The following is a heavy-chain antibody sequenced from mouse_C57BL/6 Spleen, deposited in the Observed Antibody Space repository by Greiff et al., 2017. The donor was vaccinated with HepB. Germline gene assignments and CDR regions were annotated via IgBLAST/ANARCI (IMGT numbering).Heavy chain of an antibody. CDR1: GYTFTEYT. D-gene: IGHD6-5*01. CDR2: FYPGSGSI. Sequence: VKLMESGAELVKPGASVKLSCKASGYTFTEYTIHWVKQRSGQGLEWIGWFYPGSGSIKYNEKFKDKATLTADKSSSTVYMELSRLTSEDSAVYFCARHERGDGLYYYAMDYWGQGTSVTVSS. CDR3: ARHERGDGLYYYAMDY. J-gene: IGHJ4*01. V-gene: IGHV1-62-2*01.